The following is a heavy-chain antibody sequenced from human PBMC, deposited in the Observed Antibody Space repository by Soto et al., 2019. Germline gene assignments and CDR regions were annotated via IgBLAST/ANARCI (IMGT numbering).Heavy chain of an antibody. Sequence: SETLSLTCAVYGGSXSGYYWSWIRQPPGKGLEWIGEINHSGSTNYNPSLKSRVTISVDTSKNQFSLKLSSVTAADTAVYYCERSVPNSIGPPYYYYYMAVRGKGTTVTVSS. CDR1: GGSXSGYY. D-gene: IGHD2-21*01. V-gene: IGHV4-34*01. CDR2: INHSGST. CDR3: ERSVPNSIGPPYYYYYMAV. J-gene: IGHJ6*03.